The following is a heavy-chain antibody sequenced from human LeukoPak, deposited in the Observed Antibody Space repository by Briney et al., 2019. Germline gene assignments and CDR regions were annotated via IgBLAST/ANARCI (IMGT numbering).Heavy chain of an antibody. CDR1: GFNFSPCA. CDR3: ARDGSGWSRDY. V-gene: IGHV3-21*01. Sequence: GGSLRLSCAASGFNFSPCAMTWVRQAPGKGLEWVSTITAGTTHIYYADSVKGRFTTSRDDAKTSLYLQLSSLRTEGTAVYYCARDGSGWSRDYWGQGTLVTVSS. D-gene: IGHD6-13*01. CDR2: ITAGTTHI. J-gene: IGHJ4*02.